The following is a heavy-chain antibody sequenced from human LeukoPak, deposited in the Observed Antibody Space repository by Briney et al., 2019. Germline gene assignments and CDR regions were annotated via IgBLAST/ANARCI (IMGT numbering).Heavy chain of an antibody. Sequence: KASETLSLTGAVYGGSFSGYYWSWIRQPPGKGLEWIGEINHSGSTNYNPSLKSRVTISVDTSKNQFSLKLSSVTAADTAVYYCARGGNVGLSYWGQGTLVTVSS. D-gene: IGHD1-26*01. J-gene: IGHJ4*02. V-gene: IGHV4-34*01. CDR3: ARGGNVGLSY. CDR2: INHSGST. CDR1: GGSFSGYY.